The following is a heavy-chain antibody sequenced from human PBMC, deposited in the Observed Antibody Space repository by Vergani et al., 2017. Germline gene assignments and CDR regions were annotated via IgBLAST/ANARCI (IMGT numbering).Heavy chain of an antibody. CDR2: IYYSGST. D-gene: IGHD1-26*01. J-gene: IGHJ4*02. CDR3: VRDSSGTYSYFDY. V-gene: IGHV4-61*01. Sequence: QVQLQESGPGLVKPSQTLSLTCTVSGGSISSGSYYWSWIRQPPGKGLEWIGYIYYSGSTNYNPSLKSRVTISVDTSKNQFSLKLSSVTAADTAVYYCVRDSSGTYSYFDYWGQGTLVTVSS. CDR1: GGSISSGSYY.